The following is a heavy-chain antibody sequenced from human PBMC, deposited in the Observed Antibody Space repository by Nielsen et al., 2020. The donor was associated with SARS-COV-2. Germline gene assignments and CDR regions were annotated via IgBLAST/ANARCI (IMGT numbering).Heavy chain of an antibody. CDR3: ARLEYGGLYDL. D-gene: IGHD3/OR15-3a*01. V-gene: IGHV3-74*01. CDR2: INSDGSST. Sequence: GESLKISCAASGFTFSSYWMHWVRQAPGKGLVWVSRINSDGSSTSYADSVKGRFTISRDNAKNTLYLQMNSLRAEDTAVYYCARLEYGGLYDLWGQGTLVTVSS. CDR1: GFTFSSYW. J-gene: IGHJ4*02.